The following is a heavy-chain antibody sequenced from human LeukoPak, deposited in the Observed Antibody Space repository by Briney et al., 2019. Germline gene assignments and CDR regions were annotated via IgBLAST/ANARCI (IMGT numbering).Heavy chain of an antibody. Sequence: GSSVKVSSKASGGSFSSYGISWVRQAPGQGLEWRGGIIPMLGRSNYAQKFQGRVTISTDESTSTAYMEMSSLRSEDTAVYYCAREDHTGNNWFDPWGQGTLVTVSS. CDR2: IIPMLGRS. J-gene: IGHJ5*02. CDR1: GGSFSSYG. D-gene: IGHD5-18*01. CDR3: AREDHTGNNWFDP. V-gene: IGHV1-69*05.